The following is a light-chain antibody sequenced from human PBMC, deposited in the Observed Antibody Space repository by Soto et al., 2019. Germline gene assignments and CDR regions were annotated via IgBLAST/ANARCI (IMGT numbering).Light chain of an antibody. J-gene: IGKJ1*01. V-gene: IGKV1-5*01. Sequence: DIQMTQSPSTLSASVGDRVTITCRASQSISSWLAWYQQKPGKATKLLIYDASSLESGVPSRFSGSGSGTEFTLTISSLQPDDFATYYCQQYNSYGTFGQGNKVELK. CDR3: QQYNSYGT. CDR1: QSISSW. CDR2: DAS.